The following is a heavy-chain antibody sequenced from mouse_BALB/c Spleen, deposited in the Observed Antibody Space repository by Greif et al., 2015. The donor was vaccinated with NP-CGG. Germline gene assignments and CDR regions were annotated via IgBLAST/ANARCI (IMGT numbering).Heavy chain of an antibody. V-gene: IGHV1S56*01. CDR3: TRDAMDY. Sequence: VQLQQSGPALVKPGASVRIPCKASGYTFTSYYIHWVKQRPGQGLEWIGWIFPGNLNTKYNENFKGKATLTAGKSSSTVYMQLSSLTSEDSAAYFCTRDAMDYWGQGTSVTVSS. CDR2: IFPGNLNT. J-gene: IGHJ4*01. CDR1: GYTFTSYY.